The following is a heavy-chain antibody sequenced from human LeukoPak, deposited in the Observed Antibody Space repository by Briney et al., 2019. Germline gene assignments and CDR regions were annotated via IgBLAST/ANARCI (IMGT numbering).Heavy chain of an antibody. J-gene: IGHJ5*02. CDR1: GGSFSGYY. D-gene: IGHD3-10*01. V-gene: IGHV4-34*01. Sequence: SETLSLTCAVYGGSFSGYYWSWIRQPPGKGLEWIGEINHSGSTNYNPSLKSRVTISVDTSKNQFSLKLSSVTAADTAVYYCARVVRGRWNWSDPWGQGTLVTVSS. CDR2: INHSGST. CDR3: ARVVRGRWNWSDP.